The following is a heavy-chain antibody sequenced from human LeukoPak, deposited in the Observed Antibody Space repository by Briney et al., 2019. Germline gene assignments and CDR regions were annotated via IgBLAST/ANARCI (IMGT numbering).Heavy chain of an antibody. CDR2: IRQDGSQK. CDR1: GFTFSSYW. D-gene: IGHD6-19*01. CDR3: ARSSGWERHFDY. Sequence: GGSLRLSCAVSGFTFSSYWMSWVRQAPGKGLEWVATIRQDGSQKYYVDSVKGRFTISRDNTKNSLYLQMSSLRTEDMGFYYCARSSGWERHFDYWGQGTLVTVSS. V-gene: IGHV3-7*03. J-gene: IGHJ4*02.